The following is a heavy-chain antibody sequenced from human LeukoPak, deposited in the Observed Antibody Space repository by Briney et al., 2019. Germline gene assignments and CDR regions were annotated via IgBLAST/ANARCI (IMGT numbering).Heavy chain of an antibody. Sequence: GGSLRLSCAASGFRLSHAWVSWVRQAPGKGLEWVGRIKSKADGGTTDYTAPVKGRFTISRDDSKNTLYLQMKSLKTEDTAVYYCTTEATAGTPFDYWGQGTLVTVSS. J-gene: IGHJ4*02. CDR2: IKSKADGGTT. CDR1: GFRLSHAW. D-gene: IGHD6-13*01. V-gene: IGHV3-15*01. CDR3: TTEATAGTPFDY.